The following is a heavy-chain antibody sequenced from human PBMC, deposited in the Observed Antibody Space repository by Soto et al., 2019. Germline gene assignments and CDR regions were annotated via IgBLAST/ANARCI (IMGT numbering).Heavy chain of an antibody. Sequence: QMQLVQSGAEVKKPGSSVKVSCKAPGGTFSSYSINWVRQAPGQGLEWMGGIIPMFDSPIYTQKFRGRVRIGGDESTSTAYLELSGLTSEGTAVYYCAGWLGTVGATRFSGPFDYWGQGTLVTVSS. V-gene: IGHV1-69*01. CDR1: GGTFSSYS. J-gene: IGHJ4*02. CDR3: AGWLGTVGATRFSGPFDY. CDR2: IIPMFDSP. D-gene: IGHD1-26*01.